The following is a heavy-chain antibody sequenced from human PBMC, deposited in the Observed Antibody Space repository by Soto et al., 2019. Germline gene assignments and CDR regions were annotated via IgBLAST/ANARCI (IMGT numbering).Heavy chain of an antibody. CDR2: ISSSSSTI. CDR1: GFTFSSHS. Sequence: GGSLRLSCAASGFTFSSHSMNWVRQAPGKGLEWVSYISSSSSTIYYADSVKGRFTISRDNAKNSLYLQMNSLRAEDTAVYYCARDSSSRRNYYYYMDVWGKGTTVTVSS. J-gene: IGHJ6*03. V-gene: IGHV3-48*01. CDR3: ARDSSSRRNYYYYMDV. D-gene: IGHD6-6*01.